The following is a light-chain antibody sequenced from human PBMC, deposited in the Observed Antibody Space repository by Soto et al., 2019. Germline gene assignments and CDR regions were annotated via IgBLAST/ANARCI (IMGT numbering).Light chain of an antibody. CDR3: QQYGSSPET. Sequence: EIVLTQSPGTLSLSPGERATLSCRASQSVSSSYLAWYQQKPGQAPRLLIYGASSRATGIPDRCSGSGSGTDFTLTISRLEPEDFAVYYCQQYGSSPETFGPGTKVDIK. V-gene: IGKV3-20*01. J-gene: IGKJ3*01. CDR2: GAS. CDR1: QSVSSSY.